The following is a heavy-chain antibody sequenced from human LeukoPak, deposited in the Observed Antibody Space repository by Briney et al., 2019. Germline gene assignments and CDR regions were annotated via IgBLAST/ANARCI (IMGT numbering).Heavy chain of an antibody. Sequence: VASVKVSCKASGYTFTGDYMYWVRQAPGQGLEWMGWINPNSGGTKYAQKFQGRVTMTRDTSISTAYMELSRLRSDDTAVYYCARPVLGDGTVAAQFEHWGQGTLVTVSS. CDR3: ARPVLGDGTVAAQFEH. V-gene: IGHV1-2*02. J-gene: IGHJ4*02. D-gene: IGHD2-15*01. CDR2: INPNSGGT. CDR1: GYTFTGDY.